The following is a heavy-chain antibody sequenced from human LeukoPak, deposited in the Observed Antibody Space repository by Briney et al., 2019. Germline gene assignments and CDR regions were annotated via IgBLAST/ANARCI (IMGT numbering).Heavy chain of an antibody. CDR1: GDSISNYY. V-gene: IGHV4-59*08. CDR2: IYYGGST. CDR3: ASLSSNYGLDY. Sequence: SETLSLTCTVSGDSISNYYWSWIRQPPGKGLEWIGYIYYGGSTKYNPSLKSRVTISVDTSKNQFSLKLSSVTAADTAVYYCASLSSNYGLDYWGQGTLVTVSS. D-gene: IGHD4-11*01. J-gene: IGHJ4*02.